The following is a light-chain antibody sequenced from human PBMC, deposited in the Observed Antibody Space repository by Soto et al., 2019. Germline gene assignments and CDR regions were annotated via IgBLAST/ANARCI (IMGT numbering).Light chain of an antibody. CDR3: PPYAASPRT. J-gene: IGKJ1*01. Sequence: EVVLTQSPGTLSLSPRERATLSCRASQSVSNNFLAWYQHKPGQAPRLLIYGATNRAPGIPDRFSGNGSGQDVTLPISRLEPEEFAGYYCPPYAASPRTFGQGSLVEGK. CDR1: QSVSNNF. CDR2: GAT. V-gene: IGKV3-20*01.